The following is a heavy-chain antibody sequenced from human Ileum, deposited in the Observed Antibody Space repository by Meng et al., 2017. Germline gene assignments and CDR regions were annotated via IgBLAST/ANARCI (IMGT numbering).Heavy chain of an antibody. CDR3: ARSSTSPASYFFDY. CDR1: GGSVSSGSYY. CDR2: IYYSGST. D-gene: IGHD6-6*01. V-gene: IGHV4-61*01. J-gene: IGHJ4*02. Sequence: QGQRQESGPRLVRPSETLPLACTFAGGSVSSGSYYWSWIRQPPGKGLEWIGHIYYSGSTNYNPSLKSRVTISVDMSKNQFSLKLNSVTAADTAIYFCARSSTSPASYFFDYWGQGTLVTVSS.